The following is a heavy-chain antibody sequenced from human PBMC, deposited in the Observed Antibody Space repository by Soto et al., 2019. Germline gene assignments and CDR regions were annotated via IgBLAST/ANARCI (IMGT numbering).Heavy chain of an antibody. CDR3: AGHTEGVNYYYGMDV. CDR1: GGTFSSYA. D-gene: IGHD2-21*01. J-gene: IGHJ6*02. V-gene: IGHV1-69*12. Sequence: QVQLVQSGTEVKKPGSSVKVSSKASGGTFSSYAISWVREAPGQGLEWMGGISSIFGTADYAQKFQGRVTITADESTSTAYMQLSTLRSEDTAVYYCAGHTEGVNYYYGMDVWGQGTTVTVSS. CDR2: ISSIFGTA.